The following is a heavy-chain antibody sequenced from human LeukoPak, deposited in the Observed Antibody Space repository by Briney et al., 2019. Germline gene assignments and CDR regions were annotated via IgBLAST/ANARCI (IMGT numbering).Heavy chain of an antibody. D-gene: IGHD6-19*01. Sequence: PGTSLKLSCTASGFTFSSYGIHWVRQAPGKGLEWVAVISYDGSNTYYADTLQGRFTISRDNSKNTLYMHMNSLRAEDTAVYYCAKDTAVAGLRYFDYWDQGTLVIVSS. CDR3: AKDTAVAGLRYFDY. CDR1: GFTFSSYG. CDR2: ISYDGSNT. V-gene: IGHV3-30*18. J-gene: IGHJ4*02.